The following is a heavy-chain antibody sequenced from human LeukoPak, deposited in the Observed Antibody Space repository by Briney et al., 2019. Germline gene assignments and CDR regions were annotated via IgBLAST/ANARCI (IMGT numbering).Heavy chain of an antibody. Sequence: SETLSLTCTVSGGSISSYYWSWIRQPPGKGLEWIGYIYYSGSTNYNPSLKSRVTISADTSKNQFSLKLSSVTAADTAVYYCARGNWNYGAFDIWGQGTMVTVSS. CDR2: IYYSGST. J-gene: IGHJ3*02. CDR3: ARGNWNYGAFDI. D-gene: IGHD1-7*01. V-gene: IGHV4-59*01. CDR1: GGSISSYY.